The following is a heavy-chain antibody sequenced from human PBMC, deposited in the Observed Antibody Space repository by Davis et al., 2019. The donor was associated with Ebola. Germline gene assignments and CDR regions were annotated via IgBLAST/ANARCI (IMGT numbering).Heavy chain of an antibody. J-gene: IGHJ4*02. Sequence: GGSLRLSCAASGFTFSSYWMHWVRQAPGKGLEWVSSISSSSSYIYYADSVKGRFTISRDNAKNSLYLQMNSLRAEDTAVYYCAREAYYYDSSGYYSQFDYWGQGTLVTVSS. CDR1: GFTFSSYW. D-gene: IGHD3-22*01. CDR2: ISSSSSYI. CDR3: AREAYYYDSSGYYSQFDY. V-gene: IGHV3-21*01.